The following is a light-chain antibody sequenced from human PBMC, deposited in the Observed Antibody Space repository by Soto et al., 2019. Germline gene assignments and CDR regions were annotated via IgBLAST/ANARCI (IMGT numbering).Light chain of an antibody. CDR3: QQYGSSPQT. J-gene: IGKJ1*01. CDR1: QSVSSSD. V-gene: IGKV3-20*01. Sequence: EIVLTQSPGTLSLSPGERATLSCRASQSVSSSDLAWYQQKPGQAPRLLIYGASSRATGIPDRFSGSGSGTDFTLTFSRLEPEDVAVYYCQQYGSSPQTFGQGTKVEIQ. CDR2: GAS.